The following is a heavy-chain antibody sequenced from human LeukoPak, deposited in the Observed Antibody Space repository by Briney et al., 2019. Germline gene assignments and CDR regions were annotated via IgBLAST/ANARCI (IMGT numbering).Heavy chain of an antibody. D-gene: IGHD2-21*02. CDR2: LSHNGST. CDR3: ARARRYCDGDCSSGVYWYFDL. CDR1: GYSISSGSY. J-gene: IGHJ2*01. Sequence: SETLSLTCTVSGYSISSGSYWDWIRQPPGKGLEWIGSLSHNGSTYYNPSLTSRVTMSVDTSKNQFSLTLTSVTAADTAVYYCARARRYCDGDCSSGVYWYFDLWGRGTLVTVSS. V-gene: IGHV4-38-2*02.